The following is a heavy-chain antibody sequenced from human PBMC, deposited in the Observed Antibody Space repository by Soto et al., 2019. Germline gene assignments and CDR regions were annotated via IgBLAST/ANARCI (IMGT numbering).Heavy chain of an antibody. CDR1: GGSISTSVYY. D-gene: IGHD3-22*01. CDR3: ARHGAYGRSGYYDS. V-gene: IGHV4-39*01. CDR2: IYYSGTS. J-gene: IGHJ5*01. Sequence: SETLSLTCTVFGGSISTSVYYWGWIRQPPGKGLEWIGTIYYSGTSYHNPSLKSRVTMSVDASKNQFSLKLSSVTAADTAVYYCARHGAYGRSGYYDSWGRGTLVTVSS.